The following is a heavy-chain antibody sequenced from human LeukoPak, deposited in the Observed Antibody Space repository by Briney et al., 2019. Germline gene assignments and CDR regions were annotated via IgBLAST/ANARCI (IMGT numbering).Heavy chain of an antibody. CDR1: GFTFSSYA. CDR3: AKFLPTHIVVANYYFDY. Sequence: GGSLRRSCAASGFTFSSYAMSWVRQAPGKGLEWVSAISGSGGSTYYADSVKGRFTISRDNSKNTLYLQTNSLRAEDTAVYYCAKFLPTHIVVANYYFDYWGQGTLVTVSS. V-gene: IGHV3-23*01. J-gene: IGHJ4*02. CDR2: ISGSGGST. D-gene: IGHD2-21*01.